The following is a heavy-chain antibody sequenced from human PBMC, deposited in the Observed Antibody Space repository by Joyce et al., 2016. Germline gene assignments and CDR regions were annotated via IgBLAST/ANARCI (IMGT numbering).Heavy chain of an antibody. D-gene: IGHD6-13*01. CDR1: GGSFSGYY. CDR3: ARGRGYTTSVRRRGMDV. CDR2: ISGGGIT. J-gene: IGHJ6*02. V-gene: IGHV4-34*01. Sequence: QVQLQQWGAGLLKPSETLSLTCAVYGGSFSGYYWTFIRQPPGKGLEWIGEISGGGITNYKPSLKSRFTILLDTSKNQFSLKLTSVTAADTAVYYCARGRGYTTSVRRRGMDVWGQGTTVTVSS.